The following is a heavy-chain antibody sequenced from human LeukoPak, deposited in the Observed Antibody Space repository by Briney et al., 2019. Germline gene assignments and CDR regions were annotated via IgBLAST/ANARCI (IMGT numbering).Heavy chain of an antibody. J-gene: IGHJ4*02. CDR2: IKQDGSEK. Sequence: GGSLRLSCAASGFTFSSYWMSWVRQAPGKGLEWVANIKQDGSEKYYVASVKGRFTISRDNAKNSLYLQMNSLRAEDTAVYYCAREDYDILTGTFDYWGQGTLVTVSS. CDR1: GFTFSSYW. CDR3: AREDYDILTGTFDY. D-gene: IGHD3-9*01. V-gene: IGHV3-7*01.